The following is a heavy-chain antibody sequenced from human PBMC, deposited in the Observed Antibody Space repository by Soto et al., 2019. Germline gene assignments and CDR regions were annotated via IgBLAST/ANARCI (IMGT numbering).Heavy chain of an antibody. D-gene: IGHD3-3*01. J-gene: IGHJ4*02. Sequence: ASVKVSCKASGYTFTSYGISWVRQAPGQGLEWMGWISAYNGNTNYAQKLQGRVTMTTDTSTSTAYMELRSLRSDDTAVYYCARDLVLAHDFWCGYPAISSLDYWGQGTLVTVSS. CDR3: ARDLVLAHDFWCGYPAISSLDY. V-gene: IGHV1-18*01. CDR1: GYTFTSYG. CDR2: ISAYNGNT.